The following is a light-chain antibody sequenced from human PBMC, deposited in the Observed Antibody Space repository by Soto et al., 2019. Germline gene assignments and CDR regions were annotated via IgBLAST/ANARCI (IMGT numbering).Light chain of an antibody. J-gene: IGLJ1*01. V-gene: IGLV2-8*01. Sequence: PPPASGSPGQSVTISCTRTKNDIGVYDFVSCYQHHPGKAPRLIIYEVVQRPSGVPDRFSGSKSGNTASLTVSGLQAADEGDYCCKSYAGTNTYGFASGTKVTV. CDR1: KNDIGVYDF. CDR3: KSYAGTNTYG. CDR2: EVV.